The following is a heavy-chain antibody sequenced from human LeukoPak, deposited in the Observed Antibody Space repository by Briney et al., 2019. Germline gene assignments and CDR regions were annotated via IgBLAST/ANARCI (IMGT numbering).Heavy chain of an antibody. CDR1: GFTFSSYE. V-gene: IGHV3-48*03. D-gene: IGHD3-22*01. CDR3: ARDRRGYYDSSGYYLAADYYYYYGMDV. J-gene: IGHJ6*02. Sequence: PGGSLRLSCAASGFTFSSYEMNWVRQAPGKGLEWVSYVSSSGSTIYYSDSVKARFTISRDNAKNSLYLQMNSLSAEDTAVYYCARDRRGYYDSSGYYLAADYYYYYGMDVWGQGTTVTVSS. CDR2: VSSSGSTI.